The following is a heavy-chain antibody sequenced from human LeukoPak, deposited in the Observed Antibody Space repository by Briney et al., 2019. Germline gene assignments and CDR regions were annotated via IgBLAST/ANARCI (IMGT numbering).Heavy chain of an antibody. V-gene: IGHV4-61*08. Sequence: SSETLSLTCTVSGGSISSGGYYWSWIRQPPGKGLEWSGYIYYSGSTNYNPSLKSRLTISVDTSKNQFSLKLSSVTAADTAVYYCASSNYDFWSGYSTPFDYWGQGTLVTVSS. J-gene: IGHJ4*02. CDR1: GGSISSGGYY. D-gene: IGHD3-3*01. CDR2: IYYSGST. CDR3: ASSNYDFWSGYSTPFDY.